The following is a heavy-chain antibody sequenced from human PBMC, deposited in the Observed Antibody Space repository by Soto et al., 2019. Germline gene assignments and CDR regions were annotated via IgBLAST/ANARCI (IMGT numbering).Heavy chain of an antibody. CDR2: IDPSDSYT. J-gene: IGHJ4*02. CDR1: GYSFTSYW. Sequence: ESLKISCKGSGYSFTSYWISWVRQMPGKGLEWMGRIDPSDSYTNYSPSFQGHVTISADKSISTAYLQWSSLKASDTAIYYCVRHEGYDDYVPDYSGQGSLGT. V-gene: IGHV5-10-1*01. CDR3: VRHEGYDDYVPDY. D-gene: IGHD5-12*01.